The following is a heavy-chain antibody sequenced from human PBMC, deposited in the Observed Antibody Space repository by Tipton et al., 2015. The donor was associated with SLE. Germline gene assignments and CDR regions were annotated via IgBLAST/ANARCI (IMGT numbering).Heavy chain of an antibody. V-gene: IGHV3-30*04. CDR3: ARKGLLWFRELLGFDY. CDR1: GFTFSSYA. D-gene: IGHD3-10*01. J-gene: IGHJ4*02. Sequence: SLRLSCAASGFTFSSYAMHWVRQAPGKGLEWMAVISYDGSNKYYADSVKGRFTISRDNSKNTLYLQMNSLRAEDTAVYYCARKGLLWFRELLGFDYWGQGTLVTVSS. CDR2: ISYDGSNK.